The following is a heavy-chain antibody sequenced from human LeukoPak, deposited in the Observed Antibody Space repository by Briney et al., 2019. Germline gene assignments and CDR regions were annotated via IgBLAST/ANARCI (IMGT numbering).Heavy chain of an antibody. Sequence: GGSLRLSCASSGFTFTTFEMNWVRQAPGKGLEWVSFISSSGATTSYADSVKGRFTVSRDNAKNSLYLQMNSLRTEDTALYYRARARGYSNGKHDQWGQGTLVTVSS. D-gene: IGHD5-18*01. CDR2: ISSSGATT. CDR1: GFTFTTFE. V-gene: IGHV3-48*03. J-gene: IGHJ4*02. CDR3: ARARGYSNGKHDQ.